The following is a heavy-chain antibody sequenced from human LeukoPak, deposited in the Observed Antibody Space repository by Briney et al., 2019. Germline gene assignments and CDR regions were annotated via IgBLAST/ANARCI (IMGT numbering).Heavy chain of an antibody. CDR2: THQSGST. J-gene: IGHJ4*02. CDR3: ARRAAAVALDY. D-gene: IGHD6-13*01. Sequence: PSETLSLTCAVYGGSFNGFYWTWIRQPPGKGPEWIGETHQSGSTNYNPSLKSRVTISLDTSKKQFYLNLTSVTAADTAVYYCARRAAAVALDYWGQGTLVTVSS. V-gene: IGHV4-34*01. CDR1: GGSFNGFY.